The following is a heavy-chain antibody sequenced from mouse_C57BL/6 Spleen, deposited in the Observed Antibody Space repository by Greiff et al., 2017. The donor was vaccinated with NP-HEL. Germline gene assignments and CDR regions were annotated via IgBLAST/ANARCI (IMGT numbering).Heavy chain of an antibody. J-gene: IGHJ2*01. V-gene: IGHV1-54*01. D-gene: IGHD1-1*01. Sequence: VQLQQSGAELVRPGTSVKVSCKASGYAFTNYLIEWVKQRPGQGLEWIGVINPGSGGTNYNEKFKGKATLTADKSSSTAYMQLSSLTSEDSAVYVCARRGGTTVVADDWGQSTTLTVSS. CDR2: INPGSGGT. CDR1: GYAFTNYL. CDR3: ARRGGTTVVADD.